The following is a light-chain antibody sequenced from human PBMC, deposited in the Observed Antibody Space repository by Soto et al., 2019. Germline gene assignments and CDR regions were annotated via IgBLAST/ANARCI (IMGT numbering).Light chain of an antibody. Sequence: QSALTQPASVSGSPGQSITISCTGTSSDVGAYNYVSWYQQQSGKAPKLMIHEVSNRPSGVSNRFSGSKSGNTASLTVSGLQAEDEADYYCSSYAGSNSYVVFGGGTQLTVL. CDR2: EVS. V-gene: IGLV2-14*01. J-gene: IGLJ2*01. CDR3: SSYAGSNSYVV. CDR1: SSDVGAYNY.